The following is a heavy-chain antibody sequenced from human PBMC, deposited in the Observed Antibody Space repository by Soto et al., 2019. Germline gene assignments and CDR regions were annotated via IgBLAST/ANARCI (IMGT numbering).Heavy chain of an antibody. CDR2: INPNSGGT. D-gene: IGHD2-15*01. CDR1: GYTFTGYY. J-gene: IGHJ4*02. Sequence: ASVKVSCKASGYTFTGYYMHWVRQAPGQGLEWMGWINPNSGGTNYAQKFQGWVTMTRDTSISTAYMELSRLRSDDTAVYYCARGGALDIVVVVAATGTPVTIDYWGQGTLVTVSA. V-gene: IGHV1-2*04. CDR3: ARGGALDIVVVVAATGTPVTIDY.